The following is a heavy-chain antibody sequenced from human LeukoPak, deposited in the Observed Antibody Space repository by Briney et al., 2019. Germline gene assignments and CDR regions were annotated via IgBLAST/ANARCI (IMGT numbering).Heavy chain of an antibody. J-gene: IGHJ6*02. Sequence: SETLSLTCTVSGGSISNSYWSWIRQPPGKGLEWIGYIYYSGSGSTNYNPSLKSRVTISVDTSKNHFSLKLSSVTAADTAVYYCARGRYGMDVWGQGTTVTVSS. CDR2: IYYSGSGST. V-gene: IGHV4-59*01. CDR3: ARGRYGMDV. CDR1: GGSISNSY.